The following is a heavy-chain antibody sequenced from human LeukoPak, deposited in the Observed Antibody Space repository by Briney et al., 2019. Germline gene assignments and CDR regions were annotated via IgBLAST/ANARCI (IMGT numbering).Heavy chain of an antibody. Sequence: GGSLGLSCAASGFTVSSNYMSWVRQAPGKGLEWVSVIYSGGSTYYADSVKGRFTISRDNSKNTRYLQMNSLRAEDTAVYYCARQPPDTAMAFDYWGQGTLVTVSS. CDR2: IYSGGST. V-gene: IGHV3-66*04. J-gene: IGHJ4*02. D-gene: IGHD5-18*01. CDR1: GFTVSSNY. CDR3: ARQPPDTAMAFDY.